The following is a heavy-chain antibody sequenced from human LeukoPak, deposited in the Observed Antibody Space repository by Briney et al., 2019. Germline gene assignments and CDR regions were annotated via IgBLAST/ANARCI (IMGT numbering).Heavy chain of an antibody. CDR1: GYTFTSYG. J-gene: IGHJ6*04. V-gene: IGHV1-18*04. CDR2: ISAYNGNT. Sequence: GASVKVSCKPSGYTFTSYGIRWVRQAPGQGLEWMGWISAYNGNTNYAQKLQGRVTMTTDAYTSTAYMEVRSLRSDDTAVYYCAREGGTTVTPNGMDVWGKGTTVTVSS. D-gene: IGHD4-17*01. CDR3: AREGGTTVTPNGMDV.